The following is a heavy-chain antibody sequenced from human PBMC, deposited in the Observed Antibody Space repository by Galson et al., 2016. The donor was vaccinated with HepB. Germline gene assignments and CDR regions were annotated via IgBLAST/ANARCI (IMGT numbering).Heavy chain of an antibody. V-gene: IGHV3-74*03. Sequence: SLRLSCAASGFTFSSYWMHWVRQAPGKGLEWVSRINSDGSDTTYADSVKGRFTTSRDNAKNTLYLQMDSLRAEDTAVYYCAKGFCISTSCYAGLAGYHYMDVWGKGTTVIVSS. CDR2: INSDGSDT. CDR1: GFTFSSYW. J-gene: IGHJ6*03. CDR3: AKGFCISTSCYAGLAGYHYMDV. D-gene: IGHD2-2*01.